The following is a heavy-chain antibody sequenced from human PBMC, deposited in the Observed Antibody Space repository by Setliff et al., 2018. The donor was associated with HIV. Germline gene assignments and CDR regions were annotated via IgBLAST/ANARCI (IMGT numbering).Heavy chain of an antibody. CDR1: GGPFTSSS. CDR3: ATAGLAAFDI. Sequence: SVKVSCKASGGPFTSSSIGWARQAPGQGLEWMGRIIPILGVPRYAEKFQGRVTITADTSIDTAYMELSSLRSEGTAVYYCATAGLAAFDIWGQGTMVTVSS. V-gene: IGHV1-69*02. J-gene: IGHJ3*02. D-gene: IGHD6-25*01. CDR2: IIPILGVP.